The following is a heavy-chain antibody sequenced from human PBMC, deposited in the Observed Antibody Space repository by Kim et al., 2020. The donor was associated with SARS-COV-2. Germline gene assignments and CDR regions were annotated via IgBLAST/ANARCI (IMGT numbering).Heavy chain of an antibody. D-gene: IGHD3-22*01. Sequence: GGSLRLSCAASGFTFSSYAMHWVRQAPGKGLEWVAVISYDGSNKYYADSVKGRFTISRDNSKNTLYLQMNSLRAEDTAVYYCARAQRWDYYDSSGYPSYYFDYWGQGTLVTVSS. V-gene: IGHV3-30-3*01. J-gene: IGHJ4*02. CDR2: ISYDGSNK. CDR1: GFTFSSYA. CDR3: ARAQRWDYYDSSGYPSYYFDY.